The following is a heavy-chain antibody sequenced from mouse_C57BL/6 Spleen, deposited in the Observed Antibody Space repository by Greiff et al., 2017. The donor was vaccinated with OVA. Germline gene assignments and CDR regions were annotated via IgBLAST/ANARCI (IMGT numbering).Heavy chain of an antibody. CDR2: IYPGDGDT. Sequence: QVQLEQSGPELVKPGASVKISCKASGYAFSSSWMNWVKQRPGKGLEWIGRIYPGDGDTNYNGKFKGKATLTADKSSSTAYMQLSSLTSEDSAVYFCVPKTGIDWYFDVWGTGTTVTVSS. V-gene: IGHV1-82*01. CDR3: VPKTGIDWYFDV. J-gene: IGHJ1*03. CDR1: GYAFSSSW. D-gene: IGHD4-1*01.